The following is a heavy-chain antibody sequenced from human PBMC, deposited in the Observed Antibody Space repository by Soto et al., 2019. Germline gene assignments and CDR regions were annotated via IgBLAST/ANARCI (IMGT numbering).Heavy chain of an antibody. V-gene: IGHV1-18*01. D-gene: IGHD1-26*01. CDR2: ISAYNGNT. J-gene: IGHJ3*02. CDR3: AGTWSTYDAFDS. Sequence: ASVKVSCKASGYTFTSYGISWVRQAPGQGLEWMGWISAYNGNTNYAQKLQGRVTMTTDTSTSTAYMELRSLRSDDTAVYYCAGTWSTYDAFDSWGQGTMVTGSS. CDR1: GYTFTSYG.